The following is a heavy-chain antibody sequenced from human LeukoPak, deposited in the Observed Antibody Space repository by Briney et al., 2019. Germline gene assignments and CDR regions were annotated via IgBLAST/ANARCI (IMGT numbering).Heavy chain of an antibody. J-gene: IGHJ4*02. CDR2: IYYSGST. Sequence: PSETLSLTCTVSGGSISSGDYYWSWIRQPPGKGLEWIGYIYYSGSTNYNPSLKSRVTISVDTSKNQFSLKLSSVTAADTAVYYCARAGSIDYDFWSGYYAHFDYWGQGTLVTVSS. CDR1: GGSISSGDYY. CDR3: ARAGSIDYDFWSGYYAHFDY. D-gene: IGHD3-3*01. V-gene: IGHV4-61*08.